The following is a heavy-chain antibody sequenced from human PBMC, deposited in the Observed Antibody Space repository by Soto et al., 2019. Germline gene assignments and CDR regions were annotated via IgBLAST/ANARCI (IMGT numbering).Heavy chain of an antibody. Sequence: GGSLRLSCAASGFTFSSYGMHWVRQAPGKGLEWVAVIWYDGSNKYYADSVKGRFTISRDNSKNTLYLQMNSLRAEDTAVYYCARDTAMVPFDYWGQGTLVTVSS. D-gene: IGHD5-18*01. J-gene: IGHJ4*02. V-gene: IGHV3-33*01. CDR2: IWYDGSNK. CDR3: ARDTAMVPFDY. CDR1: GFTFSSYG.